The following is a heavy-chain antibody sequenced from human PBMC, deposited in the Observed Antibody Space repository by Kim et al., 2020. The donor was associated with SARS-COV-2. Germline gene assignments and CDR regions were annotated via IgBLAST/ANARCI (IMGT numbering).Heavy chain of an antibody. CDR1: GFIFSSYG. J-gene: IGHJ4*02. CDR2: ITAGGDGT. V-gene: IGHV3-23*01. Sequence: GGSLRLSCAASGFIFSSYGMRWFRQAAGKGLEWVSGITAGGDGTNYADSVKGRFTISRDNSKNALYLQMNSLRAEDTAVYYCANGAGSGYPYYFDSWGQGTLVIVSS. D-gene: IGHD3-22*01. CDR3: ANGAGSGYPYYFDS.